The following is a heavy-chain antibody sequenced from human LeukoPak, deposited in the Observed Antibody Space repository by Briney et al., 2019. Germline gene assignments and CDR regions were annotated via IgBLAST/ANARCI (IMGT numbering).Heavy chain of an antibody. J-gene: IGHJ4*02. V-gene: IGHV3-9*01. CDR1: GFTFDDYA. CDR3: AKDITGSDPSWAFDY. Sequence: PGRSLTLSCSASGFTFDDYAMHWVRQAPGNGLEGVSVISWNSGNIGYADSVKVRFTISRDNAKNSLFLQMNSLRAEDTSLYYCAKDITGSDPSWAFDYWGQGTLVTVSS. CDR2: ISWNSGNI. D-gene: IGHD7-27*01.